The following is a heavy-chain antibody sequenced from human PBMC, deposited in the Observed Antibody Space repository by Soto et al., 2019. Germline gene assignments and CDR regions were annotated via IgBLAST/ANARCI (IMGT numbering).Heavy chain of an antibody. CDR1: GGTFSSFG. Sequence: QVQLVQSGAEVKKPGSSVKVSCKASGGTFSSFGFNWVRQAPGQGLEWMGGIIPLFGTANYAEKFQGRVTISADEGTSTASMEFIGLRSEDTAIYYCARDRSMDGYKSRSFDYWGQGTLVTVS. CDR3: ARDRSMDGYKSRSFDY. D-gene: IGHD5-12*01. V-gene: IGHV1-69*01. CDR2: IIPLFGTA. J-gene: IGHJ4*02.